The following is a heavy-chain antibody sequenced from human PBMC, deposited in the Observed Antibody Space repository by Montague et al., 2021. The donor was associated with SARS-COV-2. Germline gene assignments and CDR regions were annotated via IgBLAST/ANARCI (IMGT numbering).Heavy chain of an antibody. Sequence: SETLSLTCGVYGGSFSGYHWSWIRQPPEKGLEWIGEINHSANTKYNPSLKSPVTISIDTSKNQFSLKMTSVTAADTATYYCASGIYPSGSYYNRYYYGLNIWGPGTTVIVSS. V-gene: IGHV4-34*01. CDR3: ASGIYPSGSYYNRYYYGLNI. D-gene: IGHD3-10*01. CDR2: INHSANT. CDR1: GGSFSGYH. J-gene: IGHJ6*02.